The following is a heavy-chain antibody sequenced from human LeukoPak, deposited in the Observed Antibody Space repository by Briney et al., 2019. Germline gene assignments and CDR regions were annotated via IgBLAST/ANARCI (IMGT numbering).Heavy chain of an antibody. CDR1: GGAFSSYA. V-gene: IGHV1-69*06. CDR2: IIPIFGTA. CDR3: AKFSRGSGWYEFDY. Sequence: SVKVSCKASGGAFSSYAISWVRQAPGQGLEWMGGIIPIFGTANYAQKFQGRVTITADKSTSTAYMELSSLRSEDTAVYYCAKFSRGSGWYEFDYWGQGTLVTVSS. J-gene: IGHJ4*02. D-gene: IGHD6-19*01.